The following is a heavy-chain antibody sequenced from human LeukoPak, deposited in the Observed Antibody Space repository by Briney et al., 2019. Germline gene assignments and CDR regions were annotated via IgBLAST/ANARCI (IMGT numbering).Heavy chain of an antibody. D-gene: IGHD3-10*01. Sequence: GESLKISCKGSGYSFTSYCIGWVRQMPGKGLVWMGIIYPGDSDTRYSPSFQGQVTISADKSISTAYLQWSSLKASDTAMYYCARIPPDDYGSGSPRDYFDYWGQGTLVTVSS. CDR1: GYSFTSYC. CDR2: IYPGDSDT. CDR3: ARIPPDDYGSGSPRDYFDY. V-gene: IGHV5-51*01. J-gene: IGHJ4*02.